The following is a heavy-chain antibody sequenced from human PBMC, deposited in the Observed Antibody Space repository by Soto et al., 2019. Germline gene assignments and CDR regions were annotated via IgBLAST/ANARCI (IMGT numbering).Heavy chain of an antibody. J-gene: IGHJ4*02. Sequence: GGSLRLSCEVSGFSFTNAWMSWVRQAPGRGLEWVGRIRGKSKGETAEYAAPVKGRFILSRDDSKNTLYLQMNNLKVEDTAIYYCNTDIGHSWYTPPTDYWGQGTLVTVSS. CDR3: NTDIGHSWYTPPTDY. CDR2: IRGKSKGETA. D-gene: IGHD6-13*01. CDR1: GFSFTNAW. V-gene: IGHV3-15*01.